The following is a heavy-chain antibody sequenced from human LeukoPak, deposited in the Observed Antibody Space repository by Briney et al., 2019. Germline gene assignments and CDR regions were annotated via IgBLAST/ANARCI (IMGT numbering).Heavy chain of an antibody. D-gene: IGHD3-22*01. CDR1: GYTFTGYY. CDR3: VRSKSYYDSSGYDY. Sequence: ASVKVSCKASGYTFTGYYMHWVRQAPGQGLEWMGRINPNSGGTNYAQKFQGRVTMTRDTSISTAYMELSRLRSDDTAMYYCVRSKSYYDSSGYDYWGQGTLVTVSS. CDR2: INPNSGGT. V-gene: IGHV1-2*06. J-gene: IGHJ4*02.